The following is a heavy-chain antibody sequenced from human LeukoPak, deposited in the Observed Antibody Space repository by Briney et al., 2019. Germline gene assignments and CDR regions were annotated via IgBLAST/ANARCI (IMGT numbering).Heavy chain of an antibody. Sequence: SETLSLTCTVSGGSISSYYWGWIRQPPGKGLEWIGSIYKSGRTYYNPSLKSRVTISVDTSKNQFSLKLTSVTAADTAVYYCARDNSTGWFDAFDMWGQGTMVTVSS. CDR3: ARDNSTGWFDAFDM. CDR1: GGSISSYY. CDR2: IYKSGRT. V-gene: IGHV4-38-2*02. J-gene: IGHJ3*02. D-gene: IGHD6-19*01.